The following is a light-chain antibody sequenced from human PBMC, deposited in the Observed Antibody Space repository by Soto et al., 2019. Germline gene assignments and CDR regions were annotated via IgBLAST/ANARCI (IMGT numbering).Light chain of an antibody. CDR2: DVF. J-gene: IGLJ7*01. Sequence: QSALTQDASVSGSPGQSITISCTGTGSDVGGFNYVSWYQQHPGKAPKLMIYDVFTRPSGVSNRFSGSKSGNTASLTISALQAEDEADYYCTSWTSTSTYVFGSGTQLTVL. V-gene: IGLV2-14*03. CDR3: TSWTSTSTYV. CDR1: GSDVGGFNY.